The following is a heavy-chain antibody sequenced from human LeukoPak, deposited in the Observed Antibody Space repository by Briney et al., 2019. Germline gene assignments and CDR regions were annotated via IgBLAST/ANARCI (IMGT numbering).Heavy chain of an antibody. V-gene: IGHV1-8*01. D-gene: IGHD3-22*01. CDR2: INPNSGNT. J-gene: IGHJ4*02. CDR1: GYTFTSYD. CDR3: ARDRGYYYDSSGYYYV. Sequence: ASVKVSCKASGYTFTSYDINWVRQAPGQGLEWMGWINPNSGNTGYAQKFQGRVTMTRNTSISTAYMELSSLRSEDTAVYYCARDRGYYYDSSGYYYVWGQGTLVTVSS.